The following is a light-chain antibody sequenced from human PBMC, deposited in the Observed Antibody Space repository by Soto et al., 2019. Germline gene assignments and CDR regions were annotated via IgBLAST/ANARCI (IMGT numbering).Light chain of an antibody. CDR1: SSDVGGYIL. CDR2: EGS. V-gene: IGLV2-23*01. J-gene: IGLJ2*01. CDR3: CSYVGCDTYVI. Sequence: QSALTQPASVSGSPGQSITISCTGTSSDVGGYILVSWYQQHPGKAPKLMIYEGSKRPSGVSNRFSGSKSGNTASLTISGLQADDEAHYYCCSYVGCDTYVIFGGGTKLTVL.